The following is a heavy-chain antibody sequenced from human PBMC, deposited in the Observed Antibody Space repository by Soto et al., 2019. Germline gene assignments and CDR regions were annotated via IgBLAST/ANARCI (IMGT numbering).Heavy chain of an antibody. J-gene: IGHJ4*02. V-gene: IGHV3-72*01. CDR2: TKNKAYSYTT. Sequence: EVQLVESGGGLVQPRGSLRLSCAASGFSLSDHFIDWVRQAPGKGLDWVGRTKNKAYSYTTEYAASVKGRFTISRDDSQTSVYLQMNSLKSEDTAVYYCASIRGVMGYWGQGTLVIVSS. CDR1: GFSLSDHF. D-gene: IGHD3-10*01. CDR3: ASIRGVMGY.